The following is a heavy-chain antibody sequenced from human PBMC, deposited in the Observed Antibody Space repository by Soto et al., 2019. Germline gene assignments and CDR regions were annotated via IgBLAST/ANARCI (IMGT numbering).Heavy chain of an antibody. CDR1: GFTFSSYG. Sequence: QVQLVESGGGVVQPGRSLRLSCAASGFTFSSYGMHWVRQAPGKGLEWVAVIWYDGSNKYYADSVKGRFTISRDNSKNTLYLQMNSLRAEDTAVYYCVRGMSGYYYFDYWGQGTLVTVSS. J-gene: IGHJ4*02. V-gene: IGHV3-33*01. CDR3: VRGMSGYYYFDY. CDR2: IWYDGSNK. D-gene: IGHD3-3*01.